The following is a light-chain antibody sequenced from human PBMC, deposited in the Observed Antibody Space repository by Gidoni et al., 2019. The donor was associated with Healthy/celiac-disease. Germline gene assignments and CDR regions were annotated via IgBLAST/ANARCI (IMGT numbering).Light chain of an antibody. CDR2: GAS. V-gene: IGKV3-20*01. J-gene: IGKJ3*01. CDR1: QSVSSSY. CDR3: QQYGSSLFT. Sequence: EIVLTQSPGTLSLSPGERATLSCRASQSVSSSYLGWYQQKPGQAPRLLIYGASSRATGLPDRFSGSGSGTDFTLTISRLDHEDFAVYYWQQYGSSLFTFXPXTKVDIK.